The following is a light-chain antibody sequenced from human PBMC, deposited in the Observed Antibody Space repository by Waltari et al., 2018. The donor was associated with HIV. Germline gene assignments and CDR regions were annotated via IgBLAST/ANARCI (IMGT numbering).Light chain of an antibody. CDR1: SSDVGGYNY. V-gene: IGLV2-8*01. Sequence: QSALTQPPSASGSPGQSVTLSCTGTSSDVGGYNYVSWHQQHPGKAPKLMIYDVIKRPSGVPVRFSGSQSGNTASLTVSGLQPEDEADYYCSSHAGSKVVFGGGTRLTVL. J-gene: IGLJ2*01. CDR2: DVI. CDR3: SSHAGSKVV.